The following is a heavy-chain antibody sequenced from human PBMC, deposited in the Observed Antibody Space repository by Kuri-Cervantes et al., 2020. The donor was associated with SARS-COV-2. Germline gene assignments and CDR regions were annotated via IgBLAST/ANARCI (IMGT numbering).Heavy chain of an antibody. V-gene: IGHV3-48*02. CDR2: IRSRTNTI. Sequence: GESLKISCATSGFTFTIYSMNWVRQAPGKGLEWISYIRSRTNTISYADSVKGRFTISLDKAEKSIFLQMNSLRDEDTAVYYCARAGYYRGMSWFDPWGQGTLVTVSS. CDR1: GFTFTIYS. J-gene: IGHJ5*02. D-gene: IGHD1-14*01. CDR3: ARAGYYRGMSWFDP.